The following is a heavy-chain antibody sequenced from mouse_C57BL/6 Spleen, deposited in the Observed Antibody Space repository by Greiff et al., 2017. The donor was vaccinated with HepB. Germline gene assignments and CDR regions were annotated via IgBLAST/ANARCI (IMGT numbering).Heavy chain of an antibody. Sequence: DVMLVESGGGLVKPGGSLKLSCAASGFTFSDYGMHWVRQAPEKGLEWVAYISSGSSTIYYADTVKGRFTISRDNAKNTLFLQMTSLRSEDTAMYYCASSYASFAYWGQGTLVTVSA. J-gene: IGHJ3*01. CDR2: ISSGSSTI. CDR3: ASSYASFAY. V-gene: IGHV5-17*01. D-gene: IGHD1-1*01. CDR1: GFTFSDYG.